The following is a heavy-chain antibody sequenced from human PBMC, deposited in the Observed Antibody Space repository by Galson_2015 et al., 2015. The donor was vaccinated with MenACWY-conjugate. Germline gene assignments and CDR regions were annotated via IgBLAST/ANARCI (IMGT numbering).Heavy chain of an antibody. D-gene: IGHD3-10*01. J-gene: IGHJ4*02. CDR1: GYTFNSYG. V-gene: IGHV1-18*01. CDR3: ARFGGTNYFDY. Sequence: SVKVSCKASGYTFNSYGISWVRQAPEQGLEWMGGISGYNGNTNYAQKFQGRVTMTTETSTSTVYMELRSLRFDDTAVYFCARFGGTNYFDYWGQGTPVSVSS. CDR2: ISGYNGNT.